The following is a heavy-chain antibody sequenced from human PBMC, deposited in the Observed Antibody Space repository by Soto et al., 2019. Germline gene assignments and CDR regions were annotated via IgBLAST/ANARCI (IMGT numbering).Heavy chain of an antibody. CDR3: ARQTGDSSGYDFDY. Sequence: QLQLQESGPGLVKPSDTLSLTCTVSGGSISSSSYYWGWIRQPPGKGLEWIGSNYYSGSTYSNPSRTTRVPISVDTSKNQFSQKLSSVTAADTDVYYCARQTGDSSGYDFDYWGQGTLVTVSS. J-gene: IGHJ4*02. CDR1: GGSISSSSYY. V-gene: IGHV4-39*01. D-gene: IGHD3-22*01. CDR2: NYYSGST.